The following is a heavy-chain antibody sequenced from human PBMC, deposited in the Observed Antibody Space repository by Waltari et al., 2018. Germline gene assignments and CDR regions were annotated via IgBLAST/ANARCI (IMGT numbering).Heavy chain of an antibody. D-gene: IGHD3-10*01. CDR2: INHSGST. CDR3: ARGRTRIYGSGSAVDY. V-gene: IGHV4-34*01. J-gene: IGHJ4*02. CDR1: GGSFSGYY. Sequence: QVQLQQWGAGLLKPSETLSLTCAVYGGSFSGYYWRWIRQPPGKGLEWIGEINHSGSTNYNPSLKSRVTISVDTSKNQFSLKLSSVTAADTAVYYCARGRTRIYGSGSAVDYWGQGTLVTVSS.